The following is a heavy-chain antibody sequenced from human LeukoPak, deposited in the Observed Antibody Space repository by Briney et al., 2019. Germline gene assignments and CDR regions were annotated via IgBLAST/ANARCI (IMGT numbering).Heavy chain of an antibody. CDR3: ATFIGYCSGGSCLYYFDY. V-gene: IGHV1-69*04. Sequence: SVKVSCKASGGTFSSYAISWVRQAPGQGLEWMGRIIPILGIANYAQKFQGRVTITADKSTSTAYMELSSLRSEDTAVYYCATFIGYCSGGSCLYYFDYRGQGTLVTVSS. D-gene: IGHD2-15*01. CDR1: GGTFSSYA. J-gene: IGHJ4*02. CDR2: IIPILGIA.